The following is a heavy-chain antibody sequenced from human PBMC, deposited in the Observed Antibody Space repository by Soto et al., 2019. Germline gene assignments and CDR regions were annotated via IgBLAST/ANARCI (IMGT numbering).Heavy chain of an antibody. CDR2: INAATGNT. CDR1: GYTFTKNV. D-gene: IGHD2-15*01. V-gene: IGHV1-3*01. CDR3: ATGSSEYQVLFSWFDP. J-gene: IGHJ5*02. Sequence: SVKASCRAPGYTFTKNVIHLVRQAPGQRPEWMGWINAATGNTKYSQKFKGRVTLSRDTSASTTYMVLSSLRSEDTAVYYCATGSSEYQVLFSWFDPWGQGTVVTVSS.